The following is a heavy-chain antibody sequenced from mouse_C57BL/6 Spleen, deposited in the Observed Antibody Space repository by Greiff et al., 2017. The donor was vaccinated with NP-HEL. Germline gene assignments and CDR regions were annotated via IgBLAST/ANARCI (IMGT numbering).Heavy chain of an antibody. CDR1: GFTFSSYA. V-gene: IGHV5-9-1*02. CDR2: ISSGGDYI. D-gene: IGHD2-3*01. CDR3: TRENDGPWFAY. Sequence: EVKLVESGEGLVKPGGSLKLSCAASGFTFSSYAMSWVRQTPEKRLEWVAYISSGGDYIYYADTVKGRFTISRDHARNTLYLQMSSLKSEDTAMYYCTRENDGPWFAYWGKGTLVTVSA. J-gene: IGHJ3*01.